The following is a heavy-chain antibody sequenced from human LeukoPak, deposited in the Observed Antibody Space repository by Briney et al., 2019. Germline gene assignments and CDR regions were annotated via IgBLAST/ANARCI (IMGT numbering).Heavy chain of an antibody. Sequence: SGTLSFTCAVYGGSFSGYYWSWIRQPPGKGLEWIGEINHSGSTNYNPSLKSRVTVSVDTSKNQFSLKLSSVTAADTAVYYCARGRFRQLGWFDPWGQGTLVTVSS. CDR1: GGSFSGYY. D-gene: IGHD6-13*01. CDR3: ARGRFRQLGWFDP. CDR2: INHSGST. V-gene: IGHV4-34*01. J-gene: IGHJ5*02.